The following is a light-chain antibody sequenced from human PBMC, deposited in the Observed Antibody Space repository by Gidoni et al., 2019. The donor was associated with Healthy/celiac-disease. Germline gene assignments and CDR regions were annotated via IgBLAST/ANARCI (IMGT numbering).Light chain of an antibody. Sequence: EAVLTQSPGTLSLSPGERATLSCRASQSDSSSYLDWYQQKPGQAHRLLIYGASRRATGIPDRFSGSVSGCDFTLPISRLESEDFAVYYCQQYGSSPYLYTFGQGTQLEIK. CDR2: GAS. J-gene: IGKJ2*01. V-gene: IGKV3-20*01. CDR1: QSDSSSY. CDR3: QQYGSSPYLYT.